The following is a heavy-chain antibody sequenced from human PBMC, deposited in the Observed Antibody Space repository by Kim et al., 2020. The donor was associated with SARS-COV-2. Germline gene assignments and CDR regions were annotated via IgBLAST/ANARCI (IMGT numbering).Heavy chain of an antibody. CDR2: INPNSGGT. Sequence: ASVKVSCKASGYTFTGYYMHWVRQAPGQGLEWMGWINPNSGGTNYAQKFQGRVTMTRDTSISTAYMELSRLRSDDTAVYYCARDLSEVYNWNDVVPPDPYWYFDLWGRGTLVTVSS. V-gene: IGHV1-2*02. D-gene: IGHD1-1*01. CDR1: GYTFTGYY. CDR3: ARDLSEVYNWNDVVPPDPYWYFDL. J-gene: IGHJ2*01.